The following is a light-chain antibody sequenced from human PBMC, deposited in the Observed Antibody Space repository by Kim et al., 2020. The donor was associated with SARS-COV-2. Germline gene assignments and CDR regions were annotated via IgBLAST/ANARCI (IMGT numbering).Light chain of an antibody. Sequence: EIVMTQSPATLSVSPGERVTLSCRASQSVDSNLAWYQHTPGQTPRLLIYAASTRANGIPDRFSGSGSGTDFSLTISSLQSADFAVYYCHHYNSWPREGAFGPGTRVEIK. V-gene: IGKV3-15*01. J-gene: IGKJ1*01. CDR3: HHYNSWPREGA. CDR2: AAS. CDR1: QSVDSN.